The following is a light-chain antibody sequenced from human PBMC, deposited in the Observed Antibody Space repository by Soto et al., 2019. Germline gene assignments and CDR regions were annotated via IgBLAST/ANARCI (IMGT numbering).Light chain of an antibody. V-gene: IGKV3-15*01. J-gene: IGKJ1*01. CDR2: GAS. Sequence: EIVMTQSPATLSVSPGERATLSCRASQSVSSNLAWYQQKPGRAPRLLIYGASTRVTGVPARFSGGGSGTEFPLTISSLQSKDFAVYYCQQYNNWPPWAFGQENKVEIK. CDR1: QSVSSN. CDR3: QQYNNWPPWA.